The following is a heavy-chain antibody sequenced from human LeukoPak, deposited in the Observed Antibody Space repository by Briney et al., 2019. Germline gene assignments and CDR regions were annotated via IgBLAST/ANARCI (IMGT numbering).Heavy chain of an antibody. CDR3: ARTQYSSSHYYYYYMDV. J-gene: IGHJ6*03. D-gene: IGHD6-13*01. Sequence: SQTLSLTCAISGDSFSSNSAAWNWIRQSPSRGLEWLGRTYYRSKWYNDYAVSVKSRITINPDTSKNQFSLQLNSVTPEDTAVYYCARTQYSSSHYYYYYMDVWGKGTTVTVSS. V-gene: IGHV6-1*01. CDR2: TYYRSKWYN. CDR1: GDSFSSNSAA.